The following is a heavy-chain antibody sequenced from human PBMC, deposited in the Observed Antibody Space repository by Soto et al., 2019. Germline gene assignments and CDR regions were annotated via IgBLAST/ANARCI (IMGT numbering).Heavy chain of an antibody. CDR3: SRDGDFYGLDV. Sequence: GGSLRLSCTFSGFTSDDYDYALTWVRQAPGKGLQWLGLIRGSTYGGTTEYAASVKGRFTISRDDSKGITYLQMNSLKTEDTAVYYCSRDGDFYGLDVWGQGTTVTVS. D-gene: IGHD3-3*01. V-gene: IGHV3-49*04. CDR2: IRGSTYGGTT. J-gene: IGHJ6*02. CDR1: GFTSDDYDYA.